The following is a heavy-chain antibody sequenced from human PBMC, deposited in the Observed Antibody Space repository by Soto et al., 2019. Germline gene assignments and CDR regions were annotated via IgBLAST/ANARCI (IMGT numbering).Heavy chain of an antibody. Sequence: EVQLVESGGGLVQPGGSLRLSCAASGFTFSSYWMHWVRQAPGKGLVWVSRINSDGSSTSYADSVKGRFTISRDNAKNTLYLQMNSLRAEDTAVYYCARVGRDYYDSSGYPDAFDIWGQGTMVTVSS. D-gene: IGHD3-22*01. CDR3: ARVGRDYYDSSGYPDAFDI. J-gene: IGHJ3*02. CDR1: GFTFSSYW. CDR2: INSDGSST. V-gene: IGHV3-74*01.